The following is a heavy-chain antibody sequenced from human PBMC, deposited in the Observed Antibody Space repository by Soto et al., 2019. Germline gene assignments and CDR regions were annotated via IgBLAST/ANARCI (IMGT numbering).Heavy chain of an antibody. CDR2: ISWNSGSA. Sequence: GGSLRLSCAASGFTFDDYAMHWVRQLPGKGLEWVSGISWNSGSAAYMDSVKGRFLISRDNAKKSLFLQMRSLRPEDTALYYCVKGLNYNFDNIGFHGWGQGTRVTVS. D-gene: IGHD3-22*01. J-gene: IGHJ4*02. CDR3: VKGLNYNFDNIGFHG. CDR1: GFTFDDYA. V-gene: IGHV3-9*01.